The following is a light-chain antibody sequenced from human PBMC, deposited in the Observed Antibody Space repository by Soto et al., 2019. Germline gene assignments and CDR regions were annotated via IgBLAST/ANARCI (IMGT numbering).Light chain of an antibody. J-gene: IGKJ3*01. CDR2: DAS. Sequence: AIQLTQSPSSLSASVGDRVTITCRASQGISSALAWYQQKPGKAPKLLIYDASSLESGVPSRLRGSGSGTDFTLTISSLQPEAVATYYCQQFNSYPRFTFGPGTKVYIK. V-gene: IGKV1-13*02. CDR1: QGISSA. CDR3: QQFNSYPRFT.